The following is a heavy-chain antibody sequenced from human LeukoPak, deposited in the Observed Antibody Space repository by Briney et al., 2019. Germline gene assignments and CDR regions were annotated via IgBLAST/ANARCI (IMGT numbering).Heavy chain of an antibody. D-gene: IGHD5-24*01. Sequence: SGGSLRLSCAASGFTFSTKSMNGVRQAPGEGVEWGASISIARGDTYYADSGKGRFTISTENAKSSLSLQMSALRAEDTAVYYCVRDTSTYDNSSCTPFDYWGQGALVTVSS. CDR2: ISIARGDT. V-gene: IGHV3-21*01. CDR1: GFTFSTKS. J-gene: IGHJ4*02. CDR3: VRDTSTYDNSSCTPFDY.